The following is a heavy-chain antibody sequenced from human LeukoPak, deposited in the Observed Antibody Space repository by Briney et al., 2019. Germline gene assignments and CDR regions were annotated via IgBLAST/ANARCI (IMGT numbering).Heavy chain of an antibody. V-gene: IGHV1-46*01. D-gene: IGHD1-26*01. CDR3: ARDRSDAGEPDNWLDP. Sequence: GASVKVSCKASGCTFTTYYMHWVRQAPGQGLEWMGIINPSGSKTYYAQKFQGRVTMTRDMSTSTVYMELSSLRSEDTAVYYCARDRSDAGEPDNWLDPWGQGTLVTVSS. CDR1: GCTFTTYY. J-gene: IGHJ5*02. CDR2: INPSGSKT.